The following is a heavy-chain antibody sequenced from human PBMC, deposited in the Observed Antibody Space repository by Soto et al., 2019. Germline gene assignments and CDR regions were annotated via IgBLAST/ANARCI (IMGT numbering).Heavy chain of an antibody. CDR3: RYYYGSGSYSYYFDY. D-gene: IGHD3-10*01. CDR1: GGTFSSYT. V-gene: IGHV1-69*02. J-gene: IGHJ4*02. CDR2: IIPILGIA. Sequence: QVQLVQSGAEVKKPGSSVKVSCKASGGTFSSYTISWVRQAPGQGLEWMGRIIPILGIANYAQKFQGRVTITADKSTSTAYMELSSLRSEDTAVYYCRYYYGSGSYSYYFDYWGQGTLVTVSS.